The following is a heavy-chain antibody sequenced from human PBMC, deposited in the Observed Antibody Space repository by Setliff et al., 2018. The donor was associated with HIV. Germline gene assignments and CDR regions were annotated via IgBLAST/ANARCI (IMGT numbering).Heavy chain of an antibody. D-gene: IGHD2-8*01. Sequence: SETLSLTCSVSGGPMRSSSYYWGWIRQPPGKGLEWIGSIYYTGSTYSNPSLKSRLTISEDASKSQFSLTLRSVTAADTAVYYCASGFVLRPFFRGGMDVWGQGTTVTVSS. CDR1: GGPMRSSSYY. CDR2: IYYTGST. CDR3: ASGFVLRPFFRGGMDV. V-gene: IGHV4-39*01. J-gene: IGHJ6*02.